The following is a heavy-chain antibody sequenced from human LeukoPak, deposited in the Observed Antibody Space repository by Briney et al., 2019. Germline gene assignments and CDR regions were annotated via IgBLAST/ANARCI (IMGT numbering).Heavy chain of an antibody. CDR2: INTNTGNP. D-gene: IGHD1-1*01. CDR1: GYTFTNYT. Sequence: AASVTVSCKASGYTFTNYTMNWVRQAPGQGLEWMGWINTNTGNPTYAQGFTGRFVFSLDTSVSTAYLQISSLKAEDTALYYCARDGILVPTVMLHFDYWGQGTLVTVSS. CDR3: ARDGILVPTVMLHFDY. J-gene: IGHJ4*02. V-gene: IGHV7-4-1*02.